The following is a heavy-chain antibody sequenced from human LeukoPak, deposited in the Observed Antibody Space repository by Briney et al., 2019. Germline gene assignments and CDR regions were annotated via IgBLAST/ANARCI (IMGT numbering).Heavy chain of an antibody. V-gene: IGHV3-74*01. J-gene: IGHJ5*02. CDR2: INSDGSST. Sequence: GGSLRLSCAASGFTFSSYWMHWVRQAPGKGLVWVSRINSDGSSTSYADSVKGRFTISRDNAKNTLYLQMNSLRAEDTAVYYCARGRITIFGVVRWYNWFDPWGQGTLVTVSS. CDR3: ARGRITIFGVVRWYNWFDP. D-gene: IGHD3-3*01. CDR1: GFTFSSYW.